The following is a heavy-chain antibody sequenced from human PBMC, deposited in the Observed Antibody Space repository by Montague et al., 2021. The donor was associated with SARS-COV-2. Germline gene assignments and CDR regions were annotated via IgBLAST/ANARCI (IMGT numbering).Heavy chain of an antibody. V-gene: IGHV3-30*04. CDR1: GFTFSTYY. CDR2: MSYDGSSR. D-gene: IGHD1-26*01. Sequence: SLRLSCAASGFTFSTYYMQWVRQAAGKGLEWVAIMSYDGSSRYHVDSVKGRFTISRDNSRNTLYLQMDSLRSEDTAVYYCARDNMGSIDYWGQGTLVTVSS. CDR3: ARDNMGSIDY. J-gene: IGHJ4*02.